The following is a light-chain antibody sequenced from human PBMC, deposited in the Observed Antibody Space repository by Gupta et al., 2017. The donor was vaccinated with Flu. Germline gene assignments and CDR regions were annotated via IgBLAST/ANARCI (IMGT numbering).Light chain of an antibody. CDR3: QQYHRYPVT. CDR2: KAS. CDR1: QSINSW. J-gene: IGKJ4*01. V-gene: IGKV1-5*03. Sequence: GDRVTITCRASQSINSWLAWYQQKPGNAPDLLIYKASNLQSGVPSRFSGSGSGTEFSLTISSLQPDDFATYYCQQYHRYPVTFGGGTKVEI.